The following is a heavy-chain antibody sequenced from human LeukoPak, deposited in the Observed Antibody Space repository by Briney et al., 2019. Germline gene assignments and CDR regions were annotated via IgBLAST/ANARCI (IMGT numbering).Heavy chain of an antibody. CDR3: ARAQTDYYGSGRYFDF. CDR2: ISSSSSYI. CDR1: GFTFSSYS. V-gene: IGHV3-21*04. Sequence: PGGSLRLSCAASGFTFSSYSMNWVRQAPGKGLEWVSSISSSSSYIYYADSVKGRFTISRDNAKNSLYLQMNSLRAEDTAVYYCARAQTDYYGSGRYFDFWGQGTLVTVSS. D-gene: IGHD3-10*01. J-gene: IGHJ4*02.